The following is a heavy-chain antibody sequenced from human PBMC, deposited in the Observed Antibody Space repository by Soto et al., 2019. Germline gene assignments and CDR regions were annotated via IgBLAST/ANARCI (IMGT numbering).Heavy chain of an antibody. CDR3: ARANSGGSTIRWHY. CDR1: VSSISRSNW. J-gene: IGHJ4*02. V-gene: IGHV4-4*02. Sequence: SESVSLTCAVSVSSISRSNWWSWVRQPPGKGLEWIGEIYHSGSTNYNPSDKSRVTISVDKSKNQFSLKLSSVTAADTAVYYCARANSGGSTIRWHYWGQGTLVTVSS. D-gene: IGHD3-16*01. CDR2: IYHSGST.